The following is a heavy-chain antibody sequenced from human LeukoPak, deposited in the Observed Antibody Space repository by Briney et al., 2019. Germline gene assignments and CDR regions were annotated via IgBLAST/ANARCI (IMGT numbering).Heavy chain of an antibody. CDR2: ISGSGGTT. CDR3: AKAYNTGWPRVWFDP. V-gene: IGHV3-23*01. Sequence: GGSLRLSCAASGFTFGTYAMSRVRQAPGKGLEWVSAISGSGGTTYYADSVKGRFTISRDNSKNTLYLQMNSLRADDTAVYYCAKAYNTGWPRVWFDPWGQGTLVTVSS. J-gene: IGHJ5*02. CDR1: GFTFGTYA. D-gene: IGHD6-19*01.